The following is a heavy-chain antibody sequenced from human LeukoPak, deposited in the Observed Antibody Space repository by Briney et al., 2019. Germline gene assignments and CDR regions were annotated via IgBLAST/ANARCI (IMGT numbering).Heavy chain of an antibody. D-gene: IGHD3-22*01. CDR3: AKANYYDSSGYYENLDY. J-gene: IGHJ4*02. Sequence: PGGSLRLSCAASGFTFSSNTMSWVRQAPGKGLEWVSAITGGSDSTYHADSVKGRFTISRDNSKNTLYLQMNRLRAEDTAVYYCAKANYYDSSGYYENLDYWGQGTLVTVSS. CDR2: ITGGSDST. V-gene: IGHV3-23*01. CDR1: GFTFSSNT.